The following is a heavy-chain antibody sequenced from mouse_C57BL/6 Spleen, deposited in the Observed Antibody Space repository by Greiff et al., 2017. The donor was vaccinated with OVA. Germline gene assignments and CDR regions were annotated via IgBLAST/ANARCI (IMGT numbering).Heavy chain of an antibody. Sequence: VQRVESGAELVKPGASVKISCKASGYAFSSYWMNWVKQRPGKGLEWIGQIYPGDGDTNYNGKFKGKATLTADKSSSTAYMQLSSLTSEDSAVYFCARSGDYGSSYVGYFDYWGQGTTLTVSS. CDR2: IYPGDGDT. CDR3: ARSGDYGSSYVGYFDY. V-gene: IGHV1-80*01. CDR1: GYAFSSYW. D-gene: IGHD1-1*01. J-gene: IGHJ2*01.